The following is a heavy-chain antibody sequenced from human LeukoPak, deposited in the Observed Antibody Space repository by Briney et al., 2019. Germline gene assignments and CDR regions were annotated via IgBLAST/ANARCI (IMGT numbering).Heavy chain of an antibody. CDR3: TREDSHYAAGY. CDR2: ISGDGTTI. CDR1: GLTFSNLY. J-gene: IGHJ4*02. V-gene: IGHV3-11*04. D-gene: IGHD3-10*01. Sequence: GGCLSLSCTVAGLTFSNLYISWVRQPPGKGLEWVSYISGDGTTIYYADSVRGRFTVSRDNAKNSLFLKMNSMRAEDTAIYYCTREDSHYAAGYWGQGTLVTVSS.